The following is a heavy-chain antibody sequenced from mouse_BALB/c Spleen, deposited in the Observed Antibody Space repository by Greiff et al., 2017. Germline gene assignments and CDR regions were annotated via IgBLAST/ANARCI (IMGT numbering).Heavy chain of an antibody. CDR3: ARSRGDAMDY. V-gene: IGHV1S29*02. J-gene: IGHJ4*01. CDR1: GYTFTDYN. Sequence: DVKLVESGPELVKPGASVKISCKASGYTFTDYNMHWVKQSHGKSLEWIGYIYPYNGGTGYNQKFKSKATLTVDNSSSTAYMELRSLTSEDSAVYYCARSRGDAMDYWGQGTSVTVSS. CDR2: IYPYNGGT.